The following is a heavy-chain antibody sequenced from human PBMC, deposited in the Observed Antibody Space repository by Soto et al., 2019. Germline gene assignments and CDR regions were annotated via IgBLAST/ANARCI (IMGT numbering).Heavy chain of an antibody. CDR1: GYSISSGYY. CDR2: IYHSGST. D-gene: IGHD3-16*02. Sequence: SETLSLTCAVSGYSISSGYYWGWIRQPPGKGLEWIGSIYHSGSTYYNPSLKSRVTISVDTSKNQFSLKLSSVTAADTAVYYCASGNDYVWGSYRMGVDFDYWGQGTLVTVSS. J-gene: IGHJ4*02. V-gene: IGHV4-38-2*01. CDR3: ASGNDYVWGSYRMGVDFDY.